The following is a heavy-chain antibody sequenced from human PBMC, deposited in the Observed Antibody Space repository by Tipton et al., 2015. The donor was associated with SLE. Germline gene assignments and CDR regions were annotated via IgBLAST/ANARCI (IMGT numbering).Heavy chain of an antibody. CDR3: ARQWLVGALDY. D-gene: IGHD6-19*01. CDR2: IYYSGST. J-gene: IGHJ4*02. CDR1: GGSISSSTYY. Sequence: TLSLTCTVSGGSISSSTYYWGWIRQPPGKGLEWIGTIYYSGSTHYNPSLKSRVTISVDTSKNQFSLRLSSVTAADTAFYYCARQWLVGALDYWGQGTLVTVSS. V-gene: IGHV4-39*01.